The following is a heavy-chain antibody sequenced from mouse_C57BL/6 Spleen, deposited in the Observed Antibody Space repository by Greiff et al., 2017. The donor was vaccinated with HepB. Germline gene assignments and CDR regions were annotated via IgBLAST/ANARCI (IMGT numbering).Heavy chain of an antibody. CDR2: ISSGGSYT. J-gene: IGHJ2*01. D-gene: IGHD2-4*01. CDR1: GFTFSSYG. V-gene: IGHV5-6*01. CDR3: ARRGYDSIFDY. Sequence: EVQVVESGGDLVKPGGSLKLSCAASGFTFSSYGMSWVRQTPDKRLEWVATISSGGSYTYYPDSVKGRFTISRDNAKNTLYLQMGSLKSEDTAMYYCARRGYDSIFDYWGQGTTLTVSS.